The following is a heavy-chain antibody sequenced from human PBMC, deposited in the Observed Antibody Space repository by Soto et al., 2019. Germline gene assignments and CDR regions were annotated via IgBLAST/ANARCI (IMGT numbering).Heavy chain of an antibody. J-gene: IGHJ5*02. V-gene: IGHV1-69*13. CDR1: GGTFSSYA. CDR3: ARDRVGSSNWFDP. Sequence: SVKVSCKASGGTFSSYAISWVRQAPGQGLEWMGGIIPIFGTANYAHKFQGRVTITADESTSTAYMELSSLRSEDTAVYYCARDRVGSSNWFDPWGQGTLVTVSS. D-gene: IGHD3-10*01. CDR2: IIPIFGTA.